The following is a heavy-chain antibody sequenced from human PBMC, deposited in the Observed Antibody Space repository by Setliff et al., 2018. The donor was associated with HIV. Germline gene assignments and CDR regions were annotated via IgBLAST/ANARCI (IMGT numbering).Heavy chain of an antibody. V-gene: IGHV3-53*01. CDR1: GFRVTDTY. J-gene: IGHJ4*02. Sequence: GESLKISCEASGFRVTDTYMAWVRQAPGKGLEWVTLIYKAGKTYYADFVKGRFTIARDDTKNTVSPQMTNLEPGDTAMYYCAKGGYGGAYYVAGYWGQGTKVTVSS. D-gene: IGHD5-18*01. CDR3: AKGGYGGAYYVAGY. CDR2: IYKAGKT.